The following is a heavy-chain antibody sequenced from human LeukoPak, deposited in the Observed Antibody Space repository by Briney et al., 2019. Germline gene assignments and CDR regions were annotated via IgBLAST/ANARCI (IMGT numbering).Heavy chain of an antibody. CDR2: IFASGTV. D-gene: IGHD6-6*01. CDR3: AREGDSTSSFYYSYYIGV. CDR1: GDSMTSDNYY. J-gene: IGHJ6*03. V-gene: IGHV4-61*02. Sequence: SQTLSLTCTVSGDSMTSDNYYWSWIRQPAGKGLEWIGRIFASGTVSYNPSLKNRVTISVDTSKNQFSLSLNSVTAADTATYYCAREGDSTSSFYYSYYIGVWGKGTTVAVSS.